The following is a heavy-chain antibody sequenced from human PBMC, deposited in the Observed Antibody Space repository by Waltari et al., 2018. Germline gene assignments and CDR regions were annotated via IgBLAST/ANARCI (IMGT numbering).Heavy chain of an antibody. V-gene: IGHV4-34*04. CDR1: GGSFSGYY. J-gene: IGHJ3*02. D-gene: IGHD3-3*01. Sequence: QVQIQQWGAGLLKPSETLSITCAAYGGSFSGYYWSWSRQPPGKGLEWSGEINHSVSTNANPSLNSRATIAVDTSKNQFSLKLSSVTAADTAVYCCARCHKYYDFWSGYYGAFDIWGQGTMVTVSS. CDR2: INHSVST. CDR3: ARCHKYYDFWSGYYGAFDI.